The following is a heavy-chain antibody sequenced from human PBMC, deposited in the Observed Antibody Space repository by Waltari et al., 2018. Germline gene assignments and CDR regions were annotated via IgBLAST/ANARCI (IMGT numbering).Heavy chain of an antibody. CDR3: ARVRRYDSSGYYTFDP. Sequence: QVQLQESGPGLVKPSETLSLTCTVSGGSISSYYWSWIRQPPGKVLEWIGYIYYSGSTNYNPSLKGRVTIALDTSKNQFSLKLSSVTAADTAVYYCARVRRYDSSGYYTFDPWGQGTLVTVSS. J-gene: IGHJ5*02. CDR2: IYYSGST. D-gene: IGHD3-22*01. V-gene: IGHV4-59*01. CDR1: GGSISSYY.